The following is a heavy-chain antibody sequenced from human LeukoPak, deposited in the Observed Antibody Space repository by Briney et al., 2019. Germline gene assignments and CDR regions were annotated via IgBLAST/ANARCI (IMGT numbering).Heavy chain of an antibody. CDR3: ARGRAAPTGRWFDP. Sequence: ASVKVSCKASGYTFTDYYMHWVRQAPGQGLEWMGWINPNSGDTNYAQKFQGRVTMTWNTPISTAYMEVSSLTSEDTAVYYCARGRAAPTGRWFDPWGQGTLVTVSS. J-gene: IGHJ5*02. D-gene: IGHD6-13*01. CDR2: INPNSGDT. V-gene: IGHV1-2*02. CDR1: GYTFTDYY.